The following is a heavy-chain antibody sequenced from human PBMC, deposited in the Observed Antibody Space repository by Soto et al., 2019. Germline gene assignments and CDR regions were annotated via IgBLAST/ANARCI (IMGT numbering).Heavy chain of an antibody. CDR2: IIPIFGTA. CDR3: ARAFVRIPSEGDGYNEENAFDI. J-gene: IGHJ3*02. V-gene: IGHV1-69*13. CDR1: GGTFSSYA. Sequence: GASVKVSCKASGGTFSSYAISWVRQAPGQGLEWMGGIIPIFGTANYAQKFQGRVTITADESTSTAYMELSSLRSEDTAVYYCARAFVRIPSEGDGYNEENAFDIWGQGTMVTVSS. D-gene: IGHD5-12*01.